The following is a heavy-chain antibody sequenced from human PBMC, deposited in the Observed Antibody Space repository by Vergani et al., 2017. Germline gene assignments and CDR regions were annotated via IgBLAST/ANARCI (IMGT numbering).Heavy chain of an antibody. CDR1: GFTFSSYG. CDR2: IGYDGSNK. Sequence: QVQLVESGGGVVQPGRSLRLSCAASGFTFSSYGMHWVRQAPGKGLEWVAVIGYDGSNKYYADSVKGRFTISRDNSKNTLYLQMNSLRAEDTAVYYCARDTVAGTGYYYYYYMDVWGKGTTVTVSS. CDR3: ARDTVAGTGYYYYYYMDV. J-gene: IGHJ6*03. D-gene: IGHD6-13*01. V-gene: IGHV3-33*08.